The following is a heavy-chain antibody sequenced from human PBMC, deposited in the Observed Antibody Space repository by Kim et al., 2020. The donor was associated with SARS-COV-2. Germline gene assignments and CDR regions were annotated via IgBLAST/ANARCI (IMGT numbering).Heavy chain of an antibody. V-gene: IGHV3-21*01. J-gene: IGHJ4*02. CDR3: AGGYVGYLYGRPDY. D-gene: IGHD2-15*01. Sequence: YGDSVKGRFTVTRDNARNSLYLQLDNVRAEDSAVYYCAGGYVGYLYGRPDYWGQGTLVTVSS.